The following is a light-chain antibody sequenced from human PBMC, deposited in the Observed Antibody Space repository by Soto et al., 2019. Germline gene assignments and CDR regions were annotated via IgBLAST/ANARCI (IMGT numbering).Light chain of an antibody. CDR1: QDVRNY. J-gene: IGKJ1*01. CDR3: LQDYGYPWT. V-gene: IGKV1-6*01. Sequence: AIQMTQSPSSLSASVGDRVTITCRASQDVRNYVGWYQQTPGKAPKLLIYGAYSLQSRVPSRFSGSGSGADFTLIISSLQPEDFATYFCLQDYGYPWTFGQGTRVEVK. CDR2: GAY.